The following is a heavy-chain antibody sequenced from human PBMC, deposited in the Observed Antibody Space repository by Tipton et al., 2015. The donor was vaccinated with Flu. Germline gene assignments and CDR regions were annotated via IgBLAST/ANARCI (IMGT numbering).Heavy chain of an antibody. CDR1: GFTFSGYW. CDR3: ARGVASATDC. J-gene: IGHJ4*02. V-gene: IGHV3-7*04. Sequence: SLRLSCAASGFTFSGYWMHWVRQAPGKGLEWVANIKQDGSETYYVDSVKGRFTISRDNAKNSLDLQMNSLRAEDTAVYYCARGVASATDCWGQGTLVTVSS. CDR2: IKQDGSET. D-gene: IGHD5-12*01.